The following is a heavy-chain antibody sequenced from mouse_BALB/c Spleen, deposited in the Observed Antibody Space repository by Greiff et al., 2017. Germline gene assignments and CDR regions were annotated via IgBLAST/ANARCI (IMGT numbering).Heavy chain of an antibody. Sequence: VQLKESGPELVKPGASVKISCKASGYTFTDYNMHWVKQSHGKSLEWIGYIYPYNGGTGYNQKFKSKATLTVDNSSSTAYMELRSLTSEDSAVYYCARYYRYDYAMDYWGQGTSVTVSS. CDR2: IYPYNGGT. CDR3: ARYYRYDYAMDY. D-gene: IGHD2-14*01. J-gene: IGHJ4*01. CDR1: GYTFTDYN. V-gene: IGHV1S29*02.